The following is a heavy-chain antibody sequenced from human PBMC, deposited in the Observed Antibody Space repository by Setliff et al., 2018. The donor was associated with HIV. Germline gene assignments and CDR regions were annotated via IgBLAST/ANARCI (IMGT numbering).Heavy chain of an antibody. CDR1: GVSISSGTYY. CDR2: IYTSGSA. Sequence: SETLSLTCTVSGVSISSGTYYWSWIRQPAGKALEWIGRIYTSGSANSNPSLKSRVTISVDTSKNQCSLKLSSVTAADTAVYYCAREGRRYYGSGSPYFDYWGQGTLVTVSS. J-gene: IGHJ4*02. CDR3: AREGRRYYGSGSPYFDY. D-gene: IGHD3-10*01. V-gene: IGHV4-61*02.